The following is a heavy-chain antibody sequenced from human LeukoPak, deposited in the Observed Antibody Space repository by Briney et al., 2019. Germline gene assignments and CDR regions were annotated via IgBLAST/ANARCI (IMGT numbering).Heavy chain of an antibody. CDR1: GGSISSYY. CDR2: IYYSGST. Sequence: SETLSLTCTVSGGSISSYYWSWIRQPPGKGLEWIGYIYYSGSTNYNPSLKSRVTISVDTSENQFSLKLSSVTAADTAVYYCARDVSDDSSGYLNWFDPWGQGTLVTVSS. V-gene: IGHV4-59*01. J-gene: IGHJ5*02. D-gene: IGHD3-22*01. CDR3: ARDVSDDSSGYLNWFDP.